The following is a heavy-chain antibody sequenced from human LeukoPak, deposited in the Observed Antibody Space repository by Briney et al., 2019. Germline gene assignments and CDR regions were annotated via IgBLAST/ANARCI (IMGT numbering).Heavy chain of an antibody. J-gene: IGHJ5*02. D-gene: IGHD2-2*01. CDR2: ISWSSGSI. Sequence: HPGGSLRLSCAASGFTFDDYAMHWVRQAPGKGLEWVSGISWSSGSIGYADSVKGRFTISRDNAKNSLYLQMNSLRAEDTALYYCAKGRDKYQLLSKNWFDPWGQGTLVTVSS. CDR1: GFTFDDYA. V-gene: IGHV3-9*01. CDR3: AKGRDKYQLLSKNWFDP.